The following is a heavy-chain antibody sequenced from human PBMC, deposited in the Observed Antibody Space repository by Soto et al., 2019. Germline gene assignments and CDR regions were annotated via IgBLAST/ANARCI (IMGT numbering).Heavy chain of an antibody. CDR2: IWYDGSEK. V-gene: IGHV3-33*01. CDR1: GFSFSSYG. CDR3: ATGYFYDRRSGAFDI. Sequence: QVQLVESGGGVVQPGRSLRLSCAASGFSFSSYGMHWVRQAPGKGLEWVAVIWYDGSEKFHADSVKGRLTISRVNSKNTLYLQMNSLRAEDTAVYYSATGYFYDRRSGAFDIWGQGTMVTVSS. D-gene: IGHD3-22*01. J-gene: IGHJ3*02.